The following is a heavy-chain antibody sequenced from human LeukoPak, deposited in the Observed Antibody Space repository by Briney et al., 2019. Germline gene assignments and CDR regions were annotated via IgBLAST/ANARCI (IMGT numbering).Heavy chain of an antibody. CDR2: IYPGDSDT. CDR1: GYSFTSYW. CDR3: VTGSSSVYYYYYMDV. D-gene: IGHD6-6*01. V-gene: IGHV5-51*01. J-gene: IGHJ6*03. Sequence: GASLKISCKGSGYSFTSYWIGWVRQMPGKGLEWMGIIYPGDSDTRYSPSFQGQVTISADKSISTAYLQWSSLKASDTAMYYCVTGSSSVYYYYYMDVWGKGTTVTVSS.